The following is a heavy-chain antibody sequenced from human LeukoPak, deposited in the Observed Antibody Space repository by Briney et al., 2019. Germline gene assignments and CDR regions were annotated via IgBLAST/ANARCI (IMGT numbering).Heavy chain of an antibody. CDR3: VSFYETY. D-gene: IGHD2/OR15-2a*01. V-gene: IGHV3-21*01. Sequence: GGSLRLSCAASGFAFSLYNMNWVRQAPGKGLEWVSCINGSNYIYYADSVKGRFTVSRDNAKNTVYLQMNSLRAEDTAVYYCVSFYETYWGRGTLVTVSS. CDR2: INGSNYI. CDR1: GFAFSLYN. J-gene: IGHJ4*02.